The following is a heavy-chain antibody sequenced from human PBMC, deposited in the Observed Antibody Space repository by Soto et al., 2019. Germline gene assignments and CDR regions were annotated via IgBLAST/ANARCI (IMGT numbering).Heavy chain of an antibody. CDR3: ARGRLISLYYFDY. Sequence: EVQLVESGGGLVQPGGSLRLSCAASGFTFSNYDMHCVRQVTGKGLEWVSTIGTAGDTYYPGSVKGRFTISRENAKNSLYLQMNSLRAEDTAVYDCARGRLISLYYFDYWGQGTLVTVSS. D-gene: IGHD2-15*01. CDR1: GFTFSNYD. CDR2: IGTAGDT. V-gene: IGHV3-13*01. J-gene: IGHJ4*02.